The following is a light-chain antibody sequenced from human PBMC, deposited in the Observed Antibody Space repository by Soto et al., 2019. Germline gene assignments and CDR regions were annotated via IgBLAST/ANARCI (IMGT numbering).Light chain of an antibody. Sequence: IVLTQSPATLSLSPGERATLSCRASQSVSSNLAWYQQKSGQPPRLLIYDASNRATGVPSRFSGSGSGTAFTLTISSLEPEDFAVYYCQQRSNWPTFGQGTRLEIK. CDR1: QSVSSN. CDR3: QQRSNWPT. J-gene: IGKJ5*01. V-gene: IGKV3-11*01. CDR2: DAS.